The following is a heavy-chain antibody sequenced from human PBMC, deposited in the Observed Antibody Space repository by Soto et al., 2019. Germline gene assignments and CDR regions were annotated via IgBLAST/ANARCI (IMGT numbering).Heavy chain of an antibody. V-gene: IGHV5-10-1*01. D-gene: IGHD5-18*01. CDR3: AKTPSPGYSYGKRYFDL. CDR2: IDPSDSYN. J-gene: IGHJ2*01. CDR1: GDIVTNYW. Sequence: PGASLKISCKGSGDIVTNYWRSWVRQMPGKGLEWMGRIDPSDSYNTYSPSFQGHVTISADKSISTAYLQWRSLKASDTAIYYYAKTPSPGYSYGKRYFDLWGRGTLVTVSS.